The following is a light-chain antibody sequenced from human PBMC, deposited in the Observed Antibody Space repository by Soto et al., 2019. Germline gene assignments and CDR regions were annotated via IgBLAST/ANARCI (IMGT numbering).Light chain of an antibody. J-gene: IGKJ1*01. CDR3: QQSYITPWT. CDR1: QSITNY. Sequence: DLQMTQSPSSLSTSVGDRVTITCRASQSITNYLNWYQQKPGRVPKLLIYAASRLQSGVPSRFSDSGSGTDFTLTISSLQPEDFATYYCQQSYITPWTFGQGTKVEIK. CDR2: AAS. V-gene: IGKV1-39*01.